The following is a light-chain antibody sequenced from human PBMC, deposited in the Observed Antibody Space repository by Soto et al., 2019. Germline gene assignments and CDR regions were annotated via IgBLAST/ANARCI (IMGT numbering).Light chain of an antibody. V-gene: IGKV1-5*01. CDR1: QSISSW. J-gene: IGKJ1*01. CDR3: QQYKTFWT. CDR2: DAS. Sequence: DIQMTQSPSTLSASVGDRFTITCRASQSISSWLAWYQQKPGKAPKLLIYDASSLESGVPSRFSGSGSGTEFTLTISSLQPDDVATYYCQQYKTFWTFGQGTKVDI.